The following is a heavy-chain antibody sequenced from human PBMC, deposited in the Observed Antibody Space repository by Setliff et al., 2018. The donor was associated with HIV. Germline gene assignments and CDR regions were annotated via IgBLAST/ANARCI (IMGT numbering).Heavy chain of an antibody. CDR2: IIPTFGTS. CDR3: ARDGLLVAGTRFDY. V-gene: IGHV1-69*13. CDR1: RGTFSSFA. Sequence: SVKVSCKTSRGTFSSFALSWVRQAPGQGLEWMGGIIPTFGTSNYAQKFQGRVTITADESMTTAYMELSGLKYEDTAVYYCARDGLLVAGTRFDYWGQGTLVTVSS. D-gene: IGHD6-19*01. J-gene: IGHJ4*02.